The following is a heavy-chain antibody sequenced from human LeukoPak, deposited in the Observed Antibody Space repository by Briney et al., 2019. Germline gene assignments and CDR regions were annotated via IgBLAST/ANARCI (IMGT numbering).Heavy chain of an antibody. CDR3: ARAKFRGHFDY. V-gene: IGHV1-2*03. D-gene: IGHD3-10*01. CDR2: INPNSGGT. J-gene: IGHJ4*02. Sequence: GASVKVSCRASGYTFTGYYMHWVLQAPGQGLEWMGWINPNSGGTNYAQKFQGRVTMTRDTSISTAYMELSRLRSDDTAVYYCARAKFRGHFDYWGQGPLVTVSS. CDR1: GYTFTGYY.